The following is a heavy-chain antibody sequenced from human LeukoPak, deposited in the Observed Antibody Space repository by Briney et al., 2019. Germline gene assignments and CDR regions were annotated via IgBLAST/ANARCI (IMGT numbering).Heavy chain of an antibody. CDR1: GFTFSSYW. CDR3: ARVGSSSWHKTVYFDY. V-gene: IGHV3-7*01. Sequence: PGGSLRLSCAASGFTFSSYWMSWVREAPGKGLEWVANIKQDGSEKYYVDSVKGRFTISRDNAKNSLYLQMNSLRAEDTAVYYCARVGSSSWHKTVYFDYWGQGTLVTVSS. J-gene: IGHJ4*02. CDR2: IKQDGSEK. D-gene: IGHD6-13*01.